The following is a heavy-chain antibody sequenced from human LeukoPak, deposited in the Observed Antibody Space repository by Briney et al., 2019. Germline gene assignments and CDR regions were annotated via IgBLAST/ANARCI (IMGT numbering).Heavy chain of an antibody. V-gene: IGHV3-48*04. CDR2: ISSSSSTI. Sequence: PGGSLRLSCAASGFTFSSYSMNWVRQAPGKGLEWVSYISSSSSTIYYADSVKGRFTISRDNSNKTVYLQMNSLRADDTAVYYCARDQAQSGSYSWLTFDAFDIWGQGTMVTVSS. D-gene: IGHD1-26*01. J-gene: IGHJ3*02. CDR1: GFTFSSYS. CDR3: ARDQAQSGSYSWLTFDAFDI.